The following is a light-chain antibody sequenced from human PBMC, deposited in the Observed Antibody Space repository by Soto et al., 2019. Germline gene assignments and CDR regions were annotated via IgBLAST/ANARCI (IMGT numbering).Light chain of an antibody. CDR3: AAWDDSLSGLWV. J-gene: IGLJ3*02. V-gene: IGLV1-47*01. Sequence: QSALTQPPSASGTPGQRVTISCSGSSSNIGSNYVYWYQQLPGTAPKLLIYRNNQRPSGVPDRFSGSKSGTSASLAISGLRSEDEADYYCAAWDDSLSGLWVFGGGTQLTVL. CDR2: RNN. CDR1: SSNIGSNY.